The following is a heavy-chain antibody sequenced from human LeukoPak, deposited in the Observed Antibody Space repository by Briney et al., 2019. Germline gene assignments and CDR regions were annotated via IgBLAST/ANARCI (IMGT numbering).Heavy chain of an antibody. Sequence: GGSLRLSCAASGFTFSSYEMNWVREAPGKGLVWVSRINSDGSSTTYADSVKGRFTISRDNAKNTLYLQMNTLRAEDTAVYYCARALKGDNAYWGQGTLVTVSS. V-gene: IGHV3-74*01. J-gene: IGHJ4*02. D-gene: IGHD2-21*02. CDR1: GFTFSSYE. CDR3: ARALKGDNAY. CDR2: INSDGSST.